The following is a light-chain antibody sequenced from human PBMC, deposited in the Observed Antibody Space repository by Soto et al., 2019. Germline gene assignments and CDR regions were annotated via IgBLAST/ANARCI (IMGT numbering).Light chain of an antibody. CDR3: QQYKSHPVT. CDR1: QSVSSNY. J-gene: IGKJ1*01. CDR2: RAS. V-gene: IGKV3-20*01. Sequence: DIVLTQSPGILSLSPGERATLSCRASQSVSSNYLAWYQQKPGQTPKVLIYRASTRATGIPARFSGSGSGTEFTLTISSLQPDDFATYYCQQYKSHPVTFGQGTKVDIK.